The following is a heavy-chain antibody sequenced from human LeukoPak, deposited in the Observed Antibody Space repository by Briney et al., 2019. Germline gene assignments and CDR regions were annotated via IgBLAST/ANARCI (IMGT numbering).Heavy chain of an antibody. J-gene: IGHJ4*02. CDR2: VNPNSGNT. V-gene: IGHV1-8*01. D-gene: IGHD6-19*01. CDR1: GSTFSNYD. Sequence: ASVTVSCKASGSTFSNYDVIWVRQASGQGLEWMGWVNPNSGNTGYAQRFQGRVTMTRDTSINAAYMELSSLRSDDTAVYFCAAGYSSGWYIYWGPGALVIVST. CDR3: AAGYSSGWYIY.